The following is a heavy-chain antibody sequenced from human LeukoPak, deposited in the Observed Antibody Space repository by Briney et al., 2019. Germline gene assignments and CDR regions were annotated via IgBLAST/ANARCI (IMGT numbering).Heavy chain of an antibody. Sequence: PSGTLSLTCAVSGGSISSSNWWSWIRQPAGKGLEWIGRIHPSGSTNYNPFLKSRVTLSVDTSKNEFSLKLSSVTAADTAVYYCARGPPPDLDYWGRGTLVTVSS. CDR1: GGSISSSNW. CDR2: IHPSGST. J-gene: IGHJ4*02. CDR3: ARGPPPDLDY. V-gene: IGHV4-4*07.